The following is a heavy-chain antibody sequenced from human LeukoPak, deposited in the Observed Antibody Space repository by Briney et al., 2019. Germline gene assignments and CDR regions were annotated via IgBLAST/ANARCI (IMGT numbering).Heavy chain of an antibody. CDR3: AKDSARFGELATDAFDI. V-gene: IGHV3-9*01. D-gene: IGHD3-10*01. Sequence: GRSLRLSCAASGFTFDDYAMHWVRQAPGKGLEWVSGISWNSGSIGYADSVKARFTISRDNAKNSLYLQMNSLRAEDTALYYCAKDSARFGELATDAFDIWGQGTMVTVSS. J-gene: IGHJ3*02. CDR2: ISWNSGSI. CDR1: GFTFDDYA.